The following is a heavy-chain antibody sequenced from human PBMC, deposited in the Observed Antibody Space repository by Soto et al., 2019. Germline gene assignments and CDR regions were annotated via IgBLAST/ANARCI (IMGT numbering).Heavy chain of an antibody. CDR3: ARGPGEGGSSWRYYFDY. Sequence: EVQLVESGGGLVHPGGSLRLSCAASGFTFSSYWMSWVRQAPGKGLEWVANIKQDGSEKYYVDSVKGRFTISRDNAKNSLYLQMNSLRAEDTAVYYCARGPGEGGSSWRYYFDYWGQGTLVTVSS. D-gene: IGHD1-26*01. J-gene: IGHJ4*02. V-gene: IGHV3-7*01. CDR1: GFTFSSYW. CDR2: IKQDGSEK.